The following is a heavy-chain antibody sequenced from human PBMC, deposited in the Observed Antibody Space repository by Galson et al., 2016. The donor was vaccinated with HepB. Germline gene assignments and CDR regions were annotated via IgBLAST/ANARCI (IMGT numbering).Heavy chain of an antibody. CDR1: GFAFDEYA. CDR3: VKDRRVTTGVFES. V-gene: IGHV3-9*01. CDR2: ISWDSETI. J-gene: IGHJ4*02. D-gene: IGHD4-23*01. Sequence: SLRLSCAASGFAFDEYALHWVRQGPGKGLEWVSGISWDSETIDYVDSGRGRFRISRDNAEKSLFLQMNSLRQEDTGVYYCVKDRRVTTGVFESWGQGTLVVVSS.